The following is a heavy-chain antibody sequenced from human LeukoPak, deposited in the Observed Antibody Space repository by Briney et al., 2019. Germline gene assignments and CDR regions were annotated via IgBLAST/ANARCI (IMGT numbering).Heavy chain of an antibody. CDR3: ARLADCSSSSCRSFDY. CDR1: GASISSTYY. V-gene: IGHV4-4*08. D-gene: IGHD2-2*01. Sequence: KASETLSLTCTVSGASISSTYYWTWVRQPPGKGLEWIGYIHSSGNSDYNPSLKSRVTVSIDTSKNQFSLLLRSVTAADTAVYYCARLADCSSSSCRSFDYWGQGTLVTVSS. CDR2: IHSSGNS. J-gene: IGHJ4*02.